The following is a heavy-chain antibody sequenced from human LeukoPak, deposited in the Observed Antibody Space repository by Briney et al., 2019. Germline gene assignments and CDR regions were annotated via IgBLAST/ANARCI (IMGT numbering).Heavy chain of an antibody. CDR1: GFTFSSYG. CDR2: ISSSSSYT. CDR3: ARDYRYFDL. Sequence: KTGGSLRLSCAASGFTFSSYGMHWVRQAPGKGLEWVSYISSSSSYTNYADSVKGRFTITRDNAKNSLYLQMNSLRAEDTAVYYCARDYRYFDLWGRGTLVTVSS. J-gene: IGHJ2*01. V-gene: IGHV3-21*05.